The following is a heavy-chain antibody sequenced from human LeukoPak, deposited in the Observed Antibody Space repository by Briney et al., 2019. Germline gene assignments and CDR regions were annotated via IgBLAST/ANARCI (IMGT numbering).Heavy chain of an antibody. CDR3: ARDLHSGYPPSDY. CDR2: IIPIFGTE. D-gene: IGHD5-12*01. Sequence: SVKVSCKASGGTFSSYAISWVRQAPGQGLEWMGGIIPIFGTENYVQKFQGRVTMTRNTSISTAYMELSSLRSEDTAVYYCARDLHSGYPPSDYWGQGTLVTVSS. CDR1: GGTFSSYA. J-gene: IGHJ4*02. V-gene: IGHV1-69*05.